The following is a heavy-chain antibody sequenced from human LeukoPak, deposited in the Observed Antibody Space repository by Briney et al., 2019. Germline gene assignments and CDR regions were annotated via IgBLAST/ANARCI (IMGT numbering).Heavy chain of an antibody. V-gene: IGHV4-59*08. Sequence: SETLSLTCTVSGGSISSYYWSWIRQPPGKGLEWIGYIYYSGSTNYNPSLKSRVTISVDTSKNQFSLKLSSVTAADTAVYYCARHRSNAWFDPWGRGTLVTVSS. CDR1: GGSISSYY. D-gene: IGHD2-15*01. CDR3: ARHRSNAWFDP. J-gene: IGHJ5*02. CDR2: IYYSGST.